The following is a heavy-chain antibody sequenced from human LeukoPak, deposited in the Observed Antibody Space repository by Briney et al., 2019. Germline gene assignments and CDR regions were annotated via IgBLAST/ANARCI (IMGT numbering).Heavy chain of an antibody. D-gene: IGHD6-19*01. CDR2: IDTAGDT. CDR1: GSTFSSYD. Sequence: GGSLRLSCAASGSTFSSYDMHWVRHAPGKGLEWVSAIDTAGDTYYPGSVKGRFTISRANAKNSLYLQMNSLRAGDTAVYYCARIQQWPNESFDYWGQGTLVTVSS. V-gene: IGHV3-13*01. J-gene: IGHJ4*02. CDR3: ARIQQWPNESFDY.